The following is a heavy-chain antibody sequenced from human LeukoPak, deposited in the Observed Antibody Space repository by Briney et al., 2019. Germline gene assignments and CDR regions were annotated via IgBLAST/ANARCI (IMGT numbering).Heavy chain of an antibody. CDR3: ARAVAGAPFDY. CDR1: GFTFSSYA. Sequence: QAGGSLRLSCAASGFTFSSYAMHWVRQAPGKGLEWVAVISYDGSNKYYADSVKGRFTISRDNSKSTLYLQMNSLRAEDTAVYYCARAVAGAPFDYWGQGTLVTVSS. CDR2: ISYDGSNK. J-gene: IGHJ4*02. D-gene: IGHD6-19*01. V-gene: IGHV3-30-3*01.